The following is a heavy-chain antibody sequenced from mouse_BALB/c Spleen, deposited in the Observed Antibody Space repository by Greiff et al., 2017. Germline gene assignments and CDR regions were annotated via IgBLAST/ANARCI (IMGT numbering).Heavy chain of an antibody. Sequence: QVTLKVSGPGILQPSQTLSLTCSFSGFSLSTSGMGVGWIRQPSGKGLEWLAHIWWDDDKSYNPALKSRLTISKDTSSNQVFLKIDSVDTADTATYYCARTYDGYDYFDYWGQGTILTVSS. V-gene: IGHV8-8*01. J-gene: IGHJ2*01. CDR2: IWWDDDK. CDR3: ARTYDGYDYFDY. D-gene: IGHD2-3*01. CDR1: GFSLSTSGMG.